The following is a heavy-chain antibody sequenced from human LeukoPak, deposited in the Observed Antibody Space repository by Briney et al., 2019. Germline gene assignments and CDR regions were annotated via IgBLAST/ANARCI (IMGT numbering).Heavy chain of an antibody. CDR1: GYTFTGYY. CDR2: INPNSGGT. CDR3: ARRGEWLPLVDWFDP. Sequence: GASVKVSCKASGYTFTGYYMHWVRQAPGQGLEWMGRINPNSGGTNYAQKFQGRVTMTRDTSISTAYMELSRLRSDGTAVYYCARRGEWLPLVDWFDPWGQGTLVTVSS. D-gene: IGHD5-24*01. V-gene: IGHV1-2*06. J-gene: IGHJ5*02.